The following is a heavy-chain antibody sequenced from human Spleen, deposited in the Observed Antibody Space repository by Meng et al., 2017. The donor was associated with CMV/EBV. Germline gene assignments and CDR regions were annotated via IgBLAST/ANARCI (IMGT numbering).Heavy chain of an antibody. CDR2: IYYSGTT. J-gene: IGHJ5*02. V-gene: IGHV4-59*12. D-gene: IGHD5-24*01. CDR1: GGSISSYY. CDR3: AKGYRFYRA. Sequence: SETLSLTCTVSGGSISSYYWNWIRQPPGKGLEWIGYIYYSGTTNYNPSLKSRVTISLDTSKNQISLRLSSVTAADTAVYYCAKGYRFYRAWGQGTLVTVSS.